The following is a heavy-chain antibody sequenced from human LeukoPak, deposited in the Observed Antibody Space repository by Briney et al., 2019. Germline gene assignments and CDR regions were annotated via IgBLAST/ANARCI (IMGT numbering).Heavy chain of an antibody. J-gene: IGHJ4*02. V-gene: IGHV3-30-3*01. Sequence: GGSLRLSCAASGFTFSSYAMSWVRQAPGKGLEWVAVISYDGSNKYYADSVKGRFTISRDNSKNTLYLQMNSLRAEDTAVYYCASSPPHIVGATKASYWGQGTLVTVSS. CDR2: ISYDGSNK. CDR3: ASSPPHIVGATKASY. CDR1: GFTFSSYA. D-gene: IGHD1-26*01.